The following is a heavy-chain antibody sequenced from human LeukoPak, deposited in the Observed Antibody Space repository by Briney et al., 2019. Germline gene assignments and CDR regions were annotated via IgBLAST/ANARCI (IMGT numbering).Heavy chain of an antibody. Sequence: SETLSLTCTVSGGSISTYFWSWIRQPPGRGLEWIGHIYYSGRTNYNPPLKSRVTISVDTSKNQFSLKLSSVTAADTAVYYCARDTYCYDSGGYDDAFDIWGPGTTVTVSS. CDR3: ARDTYCYDSGGYDDAFDI. V-gene: IGHV4-59*12. CDR2: IYYSGRT. D-gene: IGHD3-22*01. J-gene: IGHJ3*02. CDR1: GGSISTYF.